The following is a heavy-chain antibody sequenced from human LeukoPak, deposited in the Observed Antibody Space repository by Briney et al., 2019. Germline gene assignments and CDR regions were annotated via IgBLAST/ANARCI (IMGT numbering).Heavy chain of an antibody. CDR3: ARSEQWLVGLDY. CDR2: ISYDGSNK. D-gene: IGHD6-19*01. V-gene: IGHV3-30*19. CDR1: GFTFSSYG. Sequence: PGGSLRLSCAASGFTFSSYGMHWVRQAPGKGLEWVAVISYDGSNKYYADSVKGRFTISRDNSKNTLYLQMNSLRAEDTAVYYCARSEQWLVGLDYWGQGTLVAVSS. J-gene: IGHJ4*02.